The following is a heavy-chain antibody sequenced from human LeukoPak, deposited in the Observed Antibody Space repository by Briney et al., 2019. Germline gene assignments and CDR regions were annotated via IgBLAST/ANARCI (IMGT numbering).Heavy chain of an antibody. J-gene: IGHJ6*03. D-gene: IGHD1-1*01. V-gene: IGHV1-2*02. CDR1: GYTFTGYY. CDR2: INPNSGVT. CDR3: ARGQLIRGYYYMDV. Sequence: ASVKVSCKASGYTFTGYYMHWVRQAPGQGLEWMGWINPNSGVTNSAQKFQGRVTMTRDMSFSTAYMELTRLRSDDTAVYYCARGQLIRGYYYMDVWGKGTTVTVSS.